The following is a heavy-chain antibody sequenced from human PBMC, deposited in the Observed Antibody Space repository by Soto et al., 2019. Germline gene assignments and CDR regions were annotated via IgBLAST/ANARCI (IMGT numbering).Heavy chain of an antibody. CDR2: ISAYNGNT. CDR1: GYTFTSYG. J-gene: IGHJ6*01. Sequence: ASVKVSCKASGYTFTSYGISWVRQAPGQGLEWMGWISAYNGNTNYAQKLQGRVTMTTDTSTSTAYMELRSLRSDDTAVYYCARAEWYNWNDLQHYGMDLWGQGTTV. D-gene: IGHD1-20*01. CDR3: ARAEWYNWNDLQHYGMDL. V-gene: IGHV1-18*04.